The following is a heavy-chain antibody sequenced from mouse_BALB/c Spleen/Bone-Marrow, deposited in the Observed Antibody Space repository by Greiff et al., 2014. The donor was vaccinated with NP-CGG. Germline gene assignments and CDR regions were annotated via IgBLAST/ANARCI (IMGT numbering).Heavy chain of an antibody. CDR3: ARGDYRYDGFAY. V-gene: IGHV1-54*01. CDR2: INPGSGGT. CDR1: GYAFTNYL. Sequence: QVHVKQSGAELVRPGTSVEVSCEASGYAFTNYLIEWVKQRPGQGLEWIGVINPGSGGTNYNEKFKGKATLTADKSSSTAYMQLSSLTSDDSAVYFCARGDYRYDGFAYWGQGTLVTVSA. D-gene: IGHD2-14*01. J-gene: IGHJ3*01.